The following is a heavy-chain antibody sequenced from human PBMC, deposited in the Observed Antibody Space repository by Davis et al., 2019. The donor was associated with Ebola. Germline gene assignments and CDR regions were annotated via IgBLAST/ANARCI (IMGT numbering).Heavy chain of an antibody. CDR3: ARGVGATTGWFDP. J-gene: IGHJ5*02. CDR2: INHSGST. Sequence: MPSETLSLTRAVYGGSFSGYYWSWIRQPPGKGLEWIGEINHSGSTNYNPSLKSRVTISVDTSKNQFSLKLSSMTAADTAVYYCARGVGATTGWFDPWGQGTLVTASS. D-gene: IGHD1-26*01. CDR1: GGSFSGYY. V-gene: IGHV4-34*01.